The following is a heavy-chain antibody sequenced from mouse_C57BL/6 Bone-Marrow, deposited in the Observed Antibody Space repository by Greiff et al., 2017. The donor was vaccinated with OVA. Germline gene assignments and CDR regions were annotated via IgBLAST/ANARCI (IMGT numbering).Heavy chain of an antibody. V-gene: IGHV1-74*01. CDR2: IHPSDSDT. Sequence: VQLQQSGAELVKPGASVKVSCKASGYTFTRYWMHWVKPRPGQGLEWIGRIHPSDSDTNYNQKFKGKATLTVDKSSSTAYMQLSSLTSEDSAVYYWAMGWLLRNDAMDYWGQGTSVTVSS. J-gene: IGHJ4*01. CDR1: GYTFTRYW. D-gene: IGHD2-3*01. CDR3: AMGWLLRNDAMDY.